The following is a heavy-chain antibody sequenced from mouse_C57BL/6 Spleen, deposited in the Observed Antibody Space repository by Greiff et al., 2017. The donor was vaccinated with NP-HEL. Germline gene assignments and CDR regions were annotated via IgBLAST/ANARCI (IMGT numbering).Heavy chain of an antibody. Sequence: QVQLQQSGAELARPGASVKMSCKASGYTFTSYTMHWVKQRPGQGLEWIGYINPSSGYTKYNQKFKDKATLTADKSSSTAYMQLSSLTSEDSAVYYCARGANFNYFDYWGQGTTLTVSS. CDR1: GYTFTSYT. V-gene: IGHV1-4*01. J-gene: IGHJ2*01. CDR2: INPSSGYT. D-gene: IGHD3-1*01. CDR3: ARGANFNYFDY.